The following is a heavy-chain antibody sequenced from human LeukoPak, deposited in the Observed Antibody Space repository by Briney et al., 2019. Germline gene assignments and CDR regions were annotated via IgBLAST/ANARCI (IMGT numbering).Heavy chain of an antibody. J-gene: IGHJ3*02. CDR3: GGGYCSSTSCPRDAFDI. D-gene: IGHD2-2*01. CDR1: GCSFTSYW. CDR2: IYPRDSDT. V-gene: IGHV5-51*01. Sequence: PGESLKISCKGSGCSFTSYWMGWVRQMPGKGLEWMGIIYPRDSDTRYSPSFQGQVTISADKSISTAYLQWSSLKASDTAMYYCGGGYCSSTSCPRDAFDIWGQGTMVPVSS.